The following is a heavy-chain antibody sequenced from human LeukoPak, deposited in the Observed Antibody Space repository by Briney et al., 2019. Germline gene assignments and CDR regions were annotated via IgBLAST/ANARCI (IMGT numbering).Heavy chain of an antibody. CDR2: ISWNSGSI. CDR3: AKDGYSRGWYWAYFDY. J-gene: IGHJ4*02. V-gene: IGHV3-9*01. CDR1: GFTFDDYA. D-gene: IGHD6-19*01. Sequence: PGRSLRLSCAASGFTFDDYAMHWVRQAPGKGLEWVSGISWNSGSIGYADSVKGRFTISRDNAKNSLYLQMNSLRAEDTALYYCAKDGYSRGWYWAYFDYWGQGTLVTVSS.